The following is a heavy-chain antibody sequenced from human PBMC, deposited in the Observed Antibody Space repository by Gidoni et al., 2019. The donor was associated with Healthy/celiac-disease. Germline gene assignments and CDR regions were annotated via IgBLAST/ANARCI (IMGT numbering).Heavy chain of an antibody. CDR2: INHSGST. V-gene: IGHV4-34*01. D-gene: IGHD1-1*01. CDR3: ARGPRKRWLQLGMAFDI. CDR1: GGSFSGYY. Sequence: QVQLQQWGAGLLKPSETLSLTCAVYGGSFSGYYWSWIRQPPGKGLEWIGEINHSGSTNYNPSLKSRVTISVDTSKNQFSLKLSSVTAADTAVYYCARGPRKRWLQLGMAFDIWGQGTMVTVSS. J-gene: IGHJ3*02.